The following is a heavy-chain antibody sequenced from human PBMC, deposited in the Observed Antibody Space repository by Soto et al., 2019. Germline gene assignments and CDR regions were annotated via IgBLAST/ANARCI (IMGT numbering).Heavy chain of an antibody. Sequence: QVQLVQSGAEVKMPGSSVKVSCKASGGTFNNYAISWVRQAPGQGLEWMGGIIPMFGTTNYAQNFRGRVTIIADESTSTAYMELSSLRSKDTAVYYCARHLLTTVTTLASGFDPWGQGTLVTVSS. D-gene: IGHD4-17*01. CDR1: GGTFNNYA. J-gene: IGHJ5*02. CDR3: ARHLLTTVTTLASGFDP. CDR2: IIPMFGTT. V-gene: IGHV1-69*01.